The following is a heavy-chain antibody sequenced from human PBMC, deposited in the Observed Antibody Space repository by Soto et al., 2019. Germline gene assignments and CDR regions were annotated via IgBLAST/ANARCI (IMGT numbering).Heavy chain of an antibody. CDR1: GFTFSNAW. CDR3: TTDSSATWCYGSGSYYDAFDI. Sequence: GGSLRLSCAASGFTFSNAWMSWVRQAPGKGLEWVGRIKSKTDGGTTDYAAPVKGRFTIARDDSKNTLYLQMNSLKTEDTAVYYCTTDSSATWCYGSGSYYDAFDIWGQGTMVTVS. D-gene: IGHD3-10*01. J-gene: IGHJ3*02. V-gene: IGHV3-15*01. CDR2: IKSKTDGGTT.